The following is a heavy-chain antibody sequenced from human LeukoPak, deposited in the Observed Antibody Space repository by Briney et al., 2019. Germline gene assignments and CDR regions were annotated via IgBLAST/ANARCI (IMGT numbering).Heavy chain of an antibody. CDR2: ISAYNGNT. V-gene: IGHV1-18*01. J-gene: IGHJ6*03. D-gene: IGHD3-22*01. CDR3: ARGRYDSSGYYHYYYYMDV. CDR1: GYTFTSYG. Sequence: ASVKVSCKASGYTFTSYGISWVRQAPGQGLEWMGWISAYNGNTNYAQKLQGRVTMTTDTSTSTAYMELRSLRSDDTAVYYCARGRYDSSGYYHYYYYMDVWGKGTTVTISS.